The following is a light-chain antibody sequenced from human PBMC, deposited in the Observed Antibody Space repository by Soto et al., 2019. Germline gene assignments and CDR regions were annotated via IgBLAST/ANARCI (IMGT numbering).Light chain of an antibody. CDR1: RAISNF. J-gene: IGKJ2*01. V-gene: IGKV1-16*02. Sequence: DIQMTQSPSSLSASVGDRVTITCRASRAISNFLAWIQQKPGKAPKSLIYSASSLDSGVPSKFSDSGSGTEYTLTINYLQPEDFAAYYCQQYDSYPYTFGQGTKLEIK. CDR2: SAS. CDR3: QQYDSYPYT.